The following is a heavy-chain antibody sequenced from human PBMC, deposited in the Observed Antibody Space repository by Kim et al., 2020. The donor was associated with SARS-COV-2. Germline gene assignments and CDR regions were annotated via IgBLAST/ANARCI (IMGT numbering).Heavy chain of an antibody. CDR3: ARGGSDLNFDY. CDR2: IYYSGST. V-gene: IGHV4-61*01. CDR1: GGSVSSGSYY. Sequence: SETLSLTCTVSGGSVSSGSYYWSWIRQPPGKGLEWIGYIYYSGSTNYNPSLKSRVTISVDTSKNQFSLKLSSVTAADTAVYYCARGGSDLNFDYWGQGTLVTVSS. D-gene: IGHD3-10*01. J-gene: IGHJ4*02.